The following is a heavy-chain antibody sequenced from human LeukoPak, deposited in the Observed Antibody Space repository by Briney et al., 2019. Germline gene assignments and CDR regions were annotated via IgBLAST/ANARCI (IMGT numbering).Heavy chain of an antibody. V-gene: IGHV1-69*13. CDR2: IIPIFGTA. D-gene: IGHD6-6*01. CDR3: ARDWDVYSSSSAAFDI. CDR1: GGTFSSYA. J-gene: IGHJ3*02. Sequence: SVKVSCTASGGTFSSYAISWVRQAPGQGLEWMGGIIPIFGTANYAQKFQGRVTITADESTSTAYMELSSLRSEDTAVYYCARDWDVYSSSSAAFDIWGQGTMVTVSS.